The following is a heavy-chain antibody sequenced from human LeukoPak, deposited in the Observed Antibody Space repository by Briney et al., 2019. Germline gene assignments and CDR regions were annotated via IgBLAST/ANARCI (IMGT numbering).Heavy chain of an antibody. J-gene: IGHJ4*02. CDR1: GLTGSHNY. Sequence: GGSLRLSCAASGLTGSHNYVSWVRQAPWKGLEWVSAIHTRGDTCYADSVKGRFTISRDNSKNTLYLQMNSLRAEDTAIYYCAKFRADSSGWPFDYWGQGTLVTVSS. CDR3: AKFRADSSGWPFDY. D-gene: IGHD6-19*01. CDR2: IHTRGDT. V-gene: IGHV3-53*01.